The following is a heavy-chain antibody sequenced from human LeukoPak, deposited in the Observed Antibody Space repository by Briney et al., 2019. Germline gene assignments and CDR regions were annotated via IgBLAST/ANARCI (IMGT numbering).Heavy chain of an antibody. D-gene: IGHD3-10*01. CDR1: GYTFTSYD. V-gene: IGHV1-8*01. CDR3: ATHYYGSGSYYQPTDY. Sequence: ASVKISCKAPGYTFTSYDINWVRQATGQGLEWMGWMNPNSGNTGYAQKFQGRVTMTRNTSISTAYMELSSLRSEDTAVYYCATHYYGSGSYYQPTDYWGQGTLVTVSS. CDR2: MNPNSGNT. J-gene: IGHJ4*02.